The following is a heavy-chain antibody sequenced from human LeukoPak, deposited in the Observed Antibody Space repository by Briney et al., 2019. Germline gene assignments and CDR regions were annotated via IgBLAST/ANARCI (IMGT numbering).Heavy chain of an antibody. CDR1: GFTFDDYA. CDR3: AKTRRYSSVFDY. V-gene: IGHV3-9*01. Sequence: GGSLRLSCAASGFTFDDYAMHWVRQAPGKGLEWVSGTSWNSGSIGYADSVKGRFTISRDNAKNSLYLQMNSLRAEDTALYYCAKTRRYSSVFDYWGQGTLVTVSS. J-gene: IGHJ4*02. D-gene: IGHD6-25*01. CDR2: TSWNSGSI.